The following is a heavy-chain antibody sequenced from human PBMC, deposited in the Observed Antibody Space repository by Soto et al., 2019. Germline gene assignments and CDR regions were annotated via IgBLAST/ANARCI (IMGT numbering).Heavy chain of an antibody. J-gene: IGHJ3*02. Sequence: SGTLSLTCAGYGGSFSGYYWSWIRQPKGKGLEWIGEINHSGSTNYNPSLKSRVTISVDTSKNQFSLKLSSVTAADTAVYYCARGAFSRPHPSYVILTGYLGDAFDIWGQGKMVTVSS. CDR2: INHSGST. D-gene: IGHD3-9*01. V-gene: IGHV4-34*01. CDR3: ARGAFSRPHPSYVILTGYLGDAFDI. CDR1: GGSFSGYY.